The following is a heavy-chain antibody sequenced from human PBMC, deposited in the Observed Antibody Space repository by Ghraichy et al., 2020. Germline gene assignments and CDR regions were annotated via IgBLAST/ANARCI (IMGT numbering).Heavy chain of an antibody. CDR2: IWSEASGSNK. CDR3: ARDFGGQALDY. Sequence: SLRLSCAASGFIVSAYGMHWVRQAPGKGLEWVAAIWSEASGSNKYYEDSVKGRFTISRDNSKNTLYLQMNSLRAEDTAVYYCARDFGGQALDYWGQGTLVTVSS. CDR1: GFIVSAYG. V-gene: IGHV3-33*01. J-gene: IGHJ4*02. D-gene: IGHD4-23*01.